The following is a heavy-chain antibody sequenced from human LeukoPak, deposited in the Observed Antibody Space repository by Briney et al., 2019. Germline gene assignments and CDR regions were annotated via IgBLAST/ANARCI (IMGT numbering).Heavy chain of an antibody. D-gene: IGHD4-17*01. Sequence: SQTLSLTCTVSGGSISNGGYYWSCIRQHPGKGLEWIGYIYYSGSTYYNPSLKSPITISVDTSKNQFSLKLSSVTAADTAVYYCARADGDYGDYYYYMDVWGEGTTVTVSS. J-gene: IGHJ6*03. CDR1: GGSISNGGYY. CDR3: ARADGDYGDYYYYMDV. V-gene: IGHV4-31*01. CDR2: IYYSGST.